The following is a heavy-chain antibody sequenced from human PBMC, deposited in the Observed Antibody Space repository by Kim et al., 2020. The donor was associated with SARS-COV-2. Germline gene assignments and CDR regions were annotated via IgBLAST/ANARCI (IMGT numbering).Heavy chain of an antibody. CDR1: GYTFTSYA. J-gene: IGHJ4*02. CDR3: ARTPPGPGIAVAGTLDY. V-gene: IGHV1-3*01. CDR2: INAGNGNT. Sequence: ASVKVSCKASGYTFTSYAMHWVRQAPGQRLEWMGWINAGNGNTKYSQKFQGRVTITRDTSASTAYMELSSLRSEDTAVYYCARTPPGPGIAVAGTLDYWGQGTLVTVSS. D-gene: IGHD6-19*01.